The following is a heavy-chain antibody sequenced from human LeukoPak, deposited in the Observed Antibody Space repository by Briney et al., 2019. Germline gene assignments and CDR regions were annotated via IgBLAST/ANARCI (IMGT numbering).Heavy chain of an antibody. D-gene: IGHD3-10*01. CDR2: ISGSSTYT. Sequence: PGGSLRLSCAASGITFSNAWMTWIRQAPGKGLEWVSYISGSSTYTNYADSVKGRFTTSRDNAKNSLYLQMNSLRAEDTAVYYCARPSYYGSGSYYVDYWGQGTLVTVSS. J-gene: IGHJ4*02. CDR3: ARPSYYGSGSYYVDY. CDR1: GITFSNAW. V-gene: IGHV3-11*03.